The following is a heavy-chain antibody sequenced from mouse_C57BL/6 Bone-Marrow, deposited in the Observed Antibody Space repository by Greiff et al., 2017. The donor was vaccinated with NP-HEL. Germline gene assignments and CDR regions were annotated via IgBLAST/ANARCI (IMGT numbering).Heavy chain of an antibody. V-gene: IGHV1-50*01. CDR2: IDPSDSYT. CDR1: GYTFTSYW. CDR3: ANGYPFDY. Sequence: QVQLKQPGAELVKPGASVKLSCKASGYTFTSYWMQWVKQRPGQGLEWIGEIDPSDSYTNYNQKFKSKATLTVDTSSSTAYMQLSSLTSEDSAVYYCANGYPFDYWGQGTTLTVSS. D-gene: IGHD2-2*01. J-gene: IGHJ2*01.